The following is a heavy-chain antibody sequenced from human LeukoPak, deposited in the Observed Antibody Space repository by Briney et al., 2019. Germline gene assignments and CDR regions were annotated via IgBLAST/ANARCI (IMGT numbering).Heavy chain of an antibody. CDR1: GGTFSSYA. J-gene: IGHJ6*03. D-gene: IGHD1-26*01. Sequence: GASVKVSCKASGGTFSSYAISWVRQAPGQGLEWMGGIIPIFGTANYAQKFQGRVTITADESTSTAYMELSSLRSEDTAVYYCARAKGDTRPYYYMDVWGKGTTVTVSS. V-gene: IGHV1-69*01. CDR2: IIPIFGTA. CDR3: ARAKGDTRPYYYMDV.